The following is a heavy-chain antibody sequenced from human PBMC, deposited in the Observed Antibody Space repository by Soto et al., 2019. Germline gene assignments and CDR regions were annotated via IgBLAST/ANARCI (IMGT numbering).Heavy chain of an antibody. CDR2: ISGSGGST. CDR3: AKDPSYGYSNRIDYFDY. D-gene: IGHD4-4*01. V-gene: IGHV3-23*01. Sequence: AISGSGGSTYYADSVKGRFTISRDNSKNTLYLQMNSLRAEDTAVYYCAKDPSYGYSNRIDYFDYWGQGTLVTVSS. J-gene: IGHJ4*02.